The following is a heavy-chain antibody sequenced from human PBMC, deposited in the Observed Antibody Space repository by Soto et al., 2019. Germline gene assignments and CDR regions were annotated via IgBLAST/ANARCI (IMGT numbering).Heavy chain of an antibody. D-gene: IGHD3-10*01. Sequence: EVQLVESGGGLIQPGGSLRLSCAVSGFTVSNNYMSWVRQAPGKGLEGVSVIYSGGYTAYGDSVKGRFTISRDNSKNTLYLQKKRGSADDPAVFYWAAQPGGGGYWGQGTLVTVSS. J-gene: IGHJ4*02. CDR2: IYSGGYT. CDR3: AAQPGGGGY. V-gene: IGHV3-53*01. CDR1: GFTVSNNY.